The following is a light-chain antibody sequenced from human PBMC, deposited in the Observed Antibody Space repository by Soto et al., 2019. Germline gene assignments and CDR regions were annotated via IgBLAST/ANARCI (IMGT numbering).Light chain of an antibody. CDR2: SAS. Sequence: EILLTQSPATLSLSPGDRATLSCRASQNVRNDLVWYLQKPGQAPRLLIYSASNRATGIPARFSGSGSGTDFTLTISSLEPEDFAVYYCQQRTNWPPTFGGGTKVEFK. CDR1: QNVRND. J-gene: IGKJ4*01. CDR3: QQRTNWPPT. V-gene: IGKV3-11*01.